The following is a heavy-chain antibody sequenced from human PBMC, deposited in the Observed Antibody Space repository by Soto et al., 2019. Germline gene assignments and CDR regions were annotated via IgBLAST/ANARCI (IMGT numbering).Heavy chain of an antibody. CDR2: ISGSGDST. CDR3: AKDLRFYDFWSGYYTDYYYGMDV. J-gene: IGHJ6*02. CDR1: GVTFSSYA. V-gene: IGHV3-23*01. Sequence: GGSLRLSCVASGVTFSSYAMNWVRQAPGKGLEWVSAISGSGDSTYYGDSVKGRFTISRDNSKNTLYLQMNSLRAEDTAVYYCAKDLRFYDFWSGYYTDYYYGMDVWGQGTTVTVSS. D-gene: IGHD3-3*01.